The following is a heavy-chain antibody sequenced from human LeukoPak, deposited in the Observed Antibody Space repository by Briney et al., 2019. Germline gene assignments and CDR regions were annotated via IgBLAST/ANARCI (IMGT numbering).Heavy chain of an antibody. J-gene: IGHJ4*02. CDR3: VKNSVGYSSGGVDY. Sequence: PGGSLRLSCSASGFTFSSYNMHWVRQAPGKGLEYVSTISSNGDSTYYTDSVKGRFTISRDNSKNTLYLQMSSLRAEDTAVYYCVKNSVGYSSGGVDYWGQGTLVTVSS. CDR1: GFTFSSYN. CDR2: ISSNGDST. V-gene: IGHV3-64D*09. D-gene: IGHD3-10*01.